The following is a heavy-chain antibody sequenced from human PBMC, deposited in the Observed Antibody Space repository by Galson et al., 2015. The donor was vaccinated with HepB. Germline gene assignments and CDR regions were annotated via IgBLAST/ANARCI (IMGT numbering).Heavy chain of an antibody. V-gene: IGHV1-18*01. J-gene: IGHJ3*02. CDR3: ARDIVVVPAATDAFDI. CDR2: ISAYNGNT. D-gene: IGHD2-2*01. Sequence: SVKVSCKASGGTFTSYGISWVRQAPGQGLEWMGWISAYNGNTNYAQKLQGRVTMTTDTSTSTAYMELRSLRSDDTAVYYCARDIVVVPAATDAFDIWGQGTMVTVSS. CDR1: GGTFTSYG.